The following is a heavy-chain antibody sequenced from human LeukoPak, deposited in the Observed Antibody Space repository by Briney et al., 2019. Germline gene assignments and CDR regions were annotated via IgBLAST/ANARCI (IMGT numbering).Heavy chain of an antibody. CDR2: NNGDGSTT. Sequence: GGSLRLSCVASGFSVSGYWMYWVRQAPGKGLMYILRNNGDGSTTNYADVVKGRFTMSRDNVKNTLYLQMNSLRVEDTAVYYCARDPRNVGLAPWGQGTLVTVSS. CDR1: GFSVSGYW. CDR3: ARDPRNVGLAP. D-gene: IGHD2-15*01. V-gene: IGHV3-74*01. J-gene: IGHJ5*02.